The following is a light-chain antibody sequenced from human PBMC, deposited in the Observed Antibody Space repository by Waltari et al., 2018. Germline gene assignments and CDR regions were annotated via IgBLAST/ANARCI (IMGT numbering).Light chain of an antibody. CDR3: QQRGTWPIT. Sequence: EIVLTQSPATLSLSPGERATLSCRASQSVTTDLPWYQQKPGQPPRLLIYDASNRATGIPARFSGSGSGTDFTLTISSLEPEDFAVYYCQQRGTWPITFGQGTRLEIK. J-gene: IGKJ5*01. V-gene: IGKV3-11*01. CDR1: QSVTTD. CDR2: DAS.